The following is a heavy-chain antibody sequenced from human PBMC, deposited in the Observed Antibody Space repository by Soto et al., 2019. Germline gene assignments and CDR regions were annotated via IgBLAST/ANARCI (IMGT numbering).Heavy chain of an antibody. D-gene: IGHD4-17*01. V-gene: IGHV4-31*03. J-gene: IGHJ6*02. Sequence: SETLSLTCTFSCGSIISGGYYWSWIRQHPGKGLEWIGYIYYSGSTYYNPSLKSRVTISVDTSKNQFSLKLSSVTAADTAVYYCARGVRDYVHYYYGMDVWGQGTTVTVSS. CDR3: ARGVRDYVHYYYGMDV. CDR1: CGSIISGGYY. CDR2: IYYSGST.